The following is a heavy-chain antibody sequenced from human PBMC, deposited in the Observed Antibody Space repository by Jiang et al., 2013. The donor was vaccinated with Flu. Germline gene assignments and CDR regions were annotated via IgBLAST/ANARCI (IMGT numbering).Heavy chain of an antibody. D-gene: IGHD6-6*01. CDR3: ARGHSSSSGTFDY. V-gene: IGHV4-59*01. CDR2: IYYSGST. Sequence: KPSGDPVPHLHCLCGSISSYYWSWIRQPPGKGLEWIGYIYYSGSTNYNPSLKSRVTISVDTSKNQFSLKLSSVTAADTAVYYCARGHSSSSGTFDYWGQGTLVTVSS. CDR1: GSISSYY. J-gene: IGHJ4*02.